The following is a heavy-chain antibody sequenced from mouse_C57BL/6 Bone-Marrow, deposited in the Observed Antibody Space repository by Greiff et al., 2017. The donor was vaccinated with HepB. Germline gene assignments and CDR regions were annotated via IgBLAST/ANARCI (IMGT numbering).Heavy chain of an antibody. CDR3: ARDGYGYYFDY. V-gene: IGHV1-26*01. D-gene: IGHD2-2*01. CDR1: GYTFTDYY. J-gene: IGHJ2*01. CDR2: INTNNGGT. Sequence: VQLQQSGPELVKPGASVKISCKASGYTFTDYYMNWVKQSHGKSLEWIGDINTNNGGTSYNQKFKGKATLTVDKSSSTAYMELRSLTSEDSAVYYCARDGYGYYFDYWGQGTTLTVSS.